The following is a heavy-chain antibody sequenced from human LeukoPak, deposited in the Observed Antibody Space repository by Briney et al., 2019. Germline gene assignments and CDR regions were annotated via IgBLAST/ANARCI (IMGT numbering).Heavy chain of an antibody. CDR3: GGTFDWSGPSIDY. V-gene: IGHV4-39*01. J-gene: IGHJ4*02. CDR2: IYYSGST. D-gene: IGHD3-9*01. CDR1: GGSISSSSYY. Sequence: PSETLSLTCTVSGGSISSSSYYWGWIRQPPGKGLEWIGSIYYSGSTYYNPSLKSRVTISVDTSKNQFSLKLSSVTAADTAVYYCGGTFDWSGPSIDYWGQGTLVTVSS.